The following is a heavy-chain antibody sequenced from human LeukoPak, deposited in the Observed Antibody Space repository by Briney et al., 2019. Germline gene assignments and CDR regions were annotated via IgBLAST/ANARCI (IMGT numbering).Heavy chain of an antibody. Sequence: GGSLRLSCAASGFTFSSSAMHWVRPASGKGLEWVGRIRSKANSYATAYAASVKGRFTISRDDSKNTAYLQMNSLKTEDTAVYYCIRHGSYYDSSGYYAGFDYWGQGTLVTVSS. CDR1: GFTFSSSA. V-gene: IGHV3-73*01. CDR3: IRHGSYYDSSGYYAGFDY. D-gene: IGHD3-22*01. J-gene: IGHJ4*02. CDR2: IRSKANSYAT.